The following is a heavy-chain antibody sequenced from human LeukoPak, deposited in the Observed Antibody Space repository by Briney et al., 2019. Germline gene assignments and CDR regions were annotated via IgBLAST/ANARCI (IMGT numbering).Heavy chain of an antibody. CDR3: AKDTIFGVVIPLDAFDI. CDR2: TSGSGGST. J-gene: IGHJ3*02. CDR1: GFTFSSYA. D-gene: IGHD3-3*01. Sequence: AGGSLRLSCAASGFTFSSYAMSWVRQAPGKGLEWVSATSGSGGSTYYADSVKGRFTISRDNSKNTLYLQMNSLRAEDTAVYYCAKDTIFGVVIPLDAFDIWGQGTMVTVSS. V-gene: IGHV3-23*01.